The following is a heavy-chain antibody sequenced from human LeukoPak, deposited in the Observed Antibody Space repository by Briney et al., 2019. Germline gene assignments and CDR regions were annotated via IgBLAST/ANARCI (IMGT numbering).Heavy chain of an antibody. J-gene: IGHJ4*02. CDR3: GRDWDWHVQF. Sequence: GASVKVSCKPSGYTSSRYGFSWVRQAPGQGLEWIGWIGVFNGNRNYAKSVQGRITLTADTSTNTTYMELRSLTSDDTAVYFCGRDWDWHVQFWGQGTLITVSS. CDR1: GYTSSRYG. D-gene: IGHD1-26*01. V-gene: IGHV1-18*01. CDR2: IGVFNGNR.